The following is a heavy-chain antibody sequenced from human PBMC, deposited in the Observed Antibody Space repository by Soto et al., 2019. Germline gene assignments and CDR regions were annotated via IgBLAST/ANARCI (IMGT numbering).Heavy chain of an antibody. J-gene: IGHJ4*01. Sequence: GGSLRLSCTASGLTFSDHFMDWVRQAPGKGLEWVARSRNKANSYITDYAASVIGRFTISRDDSKNSVYLQMNSLKTEDTAVYYCTTDSYFTLKLVRFDYWGLGTLVTVSS. V-gene: IGHV3-72*01. CDR2: SRNKANSYIT. D-gene: IGHD3-22*01. CDR3: TTDSYFTLKLVRFDY. CDR1: GLTFSDHF.